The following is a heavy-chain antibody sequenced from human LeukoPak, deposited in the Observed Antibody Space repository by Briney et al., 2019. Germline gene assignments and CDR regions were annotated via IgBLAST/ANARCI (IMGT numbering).Heavy chain of an antibody. CDR1: GFTFSSHS. CDR3: TTERAGTSGYIVFDN. V-gene: IGHV3-21*01. D-gene: IGHD1-1*01. J-gene: IGHJ4*02. Sequence: GGSLRLSCAASGFTFSSHSMNWVRQAPGKGLEWVSSISSSSTYIYYADSVKGRFTISRDNAKNMLYLQMNSLTAEDTAVYYCTTERAGTSGYIVFDNWGQGTLVTVSS. CDR2: ISSSSTYI.